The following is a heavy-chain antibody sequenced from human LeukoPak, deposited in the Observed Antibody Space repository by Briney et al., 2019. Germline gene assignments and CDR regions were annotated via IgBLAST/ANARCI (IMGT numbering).Heavy chain of an antibody. CDR3: ARRFPPYYYGSGRTNWFDP. D-gene: IGHD3-10*01. CDR1: GGSFSGYY. CDR2: INHSGST. J-gene: IGHJ5*02. V-gene: IGHV4-34*01. Sequence: SETLSLTCAVYGGSFSGYYWSWIRQPPGKGLEWMGEINHSGSTNYNPSLKSRVTISVDTSKNQFSLKLSSVTAADTAVYYCARRFPPYYYGSGRTNWFDPWGQGTLVTVSS.